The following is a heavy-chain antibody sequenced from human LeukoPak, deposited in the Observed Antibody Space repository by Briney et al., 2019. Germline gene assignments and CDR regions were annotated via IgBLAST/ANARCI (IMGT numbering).Heavy chain of an antibody. CDR2: MNPNSGNT. D-gene: IGHD2-2*01. V-gene: IGHV1-8*03. CDR3: ARVPAATHYTYYFDY. CDR1: GYTFTSYD. J-gene: IGHJ4*02. Sequence: ASVKVSCEASGYTFTSYDINWVRQATGQGLEWMGWMNPNSGNTGYAQKFQGRVTITRNTSISTAYMELSSLRSEDTSVYYCARVPAATHYTYYFDYWGQGTLVTVSS.